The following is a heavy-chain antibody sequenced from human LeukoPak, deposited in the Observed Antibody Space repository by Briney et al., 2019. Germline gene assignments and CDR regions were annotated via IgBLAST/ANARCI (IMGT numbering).Heavy chain of an antibody. D-gene: IGHD1-26*01. V-gene: IGHV1-2*02. CDR1: GYTFTGHY. CDR2: INPNSGGT. Sequence: ASVKVSCKATGYTFTGHYMHWVRQAPGQGLEWMGWINPNSGGTNYAQKFQGRVTMTRDTSISTAYMELSRLRSDDTAVYYCARSPVGATTRSYFQHWGQGTLVTVSS. CDR3: ARSPVGATTRSYFQH. J-gene: IGHJ1*01.